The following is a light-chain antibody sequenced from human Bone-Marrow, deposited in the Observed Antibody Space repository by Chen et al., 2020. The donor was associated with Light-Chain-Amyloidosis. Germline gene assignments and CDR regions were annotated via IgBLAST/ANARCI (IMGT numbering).Light chain of an antibody. CDR3: QADESTVV. CDR2: EDN. Sequence: NFMLTQPHSVSASPGKTVTISRTRSSGNIASSFVQWYQQRPGSAPTTVIFEDNQRPSGVPDRFSAGIDISSNSAALTISGLKTEDEADYYCQADESTVVVGGGTKVTVL. J-gene: IGLJ3*02. CDR1: SGNIASSF. V-gene: IGLV6-57*04.